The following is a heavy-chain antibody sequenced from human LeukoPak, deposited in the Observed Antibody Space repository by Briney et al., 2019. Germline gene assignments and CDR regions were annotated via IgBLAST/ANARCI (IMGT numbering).Heavy chain of an antibody. Sequence: SETLSLTCTVSGGSISSYYWSWIRQPPGKGLEWIGYIYYSGSTNYNPSLKSRVTISVDTSKNQFSLKLSSVTAADTAVYYCARHDWTMGSSSSDWFDPWGQGTLVTVSS. CDR1: GGSISSYY. CDR2: IYYSGST. J-gene: IGHJ5*02. D-gene: IGHD6-6*01. V-gene: IGHV4-59*08. CDR3: ARHDWTMGSSSSDWFDP.